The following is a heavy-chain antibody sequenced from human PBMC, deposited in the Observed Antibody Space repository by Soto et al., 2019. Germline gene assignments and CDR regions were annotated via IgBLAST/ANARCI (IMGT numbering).Heavy chain of an antibody. V-gene: IGHV4-59*01. CDR1: GGSISSYY. D-gene: IGHD3-3*01. J-gene: IGHJ4*02. Sequence: PSETLSLTCTVSGGSISSYYWSWIRQPPGKGLEWIGYIYYSGSTNYNPSLKSRVTISVDTSKNQFSLKLSSVTAADTAVYYCARGSYYDFWSGYYIGARLDYWGQGTLVTVSS. CDR3: ARGSYYDFWSGYYIGARLDY. CDR2: IYYSGST.